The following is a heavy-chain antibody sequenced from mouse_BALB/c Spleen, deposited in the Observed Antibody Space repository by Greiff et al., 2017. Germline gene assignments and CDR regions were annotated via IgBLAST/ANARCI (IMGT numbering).Heavy chain of an antibody. Sequence: DVMLVESGGGLVKPGGSLKLSCAASGFTFSSYAMSWVRQTPEKRLEWVASISSGGSTYYPDSVKGRFTISRDNARNILYLQMSSLRSEDTAMYYCARGDYYGYDYWGQGTTLTVSS. CDR1: GFTFSSYA. V-gene: IGHV5-6-5*01. CDR2: ISSGGST. D-gene: IGHD1-2*01. J-gene: IGHJ2*01. CDR3: ARGDYYGYDY.